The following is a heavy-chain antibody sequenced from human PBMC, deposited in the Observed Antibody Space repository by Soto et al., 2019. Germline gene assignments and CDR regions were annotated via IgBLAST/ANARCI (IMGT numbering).Heavy chain of an antibody. CDR2: INIGNGNT. V-gene: IGHV1-3*04. Sequence: QVQLVQSGAEVKKPGASVKISCKASGYAFTYYPIHWVRQAPGQRLEWVGWINIGNGNTEYSQKFQDRGTITTDTSASTAYMELRSLTTEDTAVNYCVREPLFGGKCYDNYFDPWGQGTLVTVPS. CDR3: VREPLFGGKCYDNYFDP. CDR1: GYAFTYYP. D-gene: IGHD2-15*01. J-gene: IGHJ5*02.